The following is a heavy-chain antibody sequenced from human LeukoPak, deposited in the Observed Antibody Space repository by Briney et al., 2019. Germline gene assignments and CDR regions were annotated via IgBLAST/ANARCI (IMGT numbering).Heavy chain of an antibody. Sequence: GGSLRLSCASSGFTVSSNYMSWVRQAPGKGLEWVSVIYSGGGTYYADSVRGRFTISRDKSKNTLDLQMNSLRVEDTAVYYCARVIRGGVDYWGQGTLVTVSS. V-gene: IGHV3-53*01. CDR3: ARVIRGGVDY. CDR1: GFTVSSNY. J-gene: IGHJ4*02. D-gene: IGHD3-10*01. CDR2: IYSGGGT.